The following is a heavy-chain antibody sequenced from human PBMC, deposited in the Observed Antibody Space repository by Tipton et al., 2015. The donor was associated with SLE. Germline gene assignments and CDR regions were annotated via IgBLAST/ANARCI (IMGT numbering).Heavy chain of an antibody. J-gene: IGHJ3*02. CDR2: FYSTGCT. CDR1: GGSINCYY. D-gene: IGHD1-14*01. CDR3: ARQPSNTATFDI. Sequence: TLSLTCTVSGGSINCYYWSWIRQPSGKGLEWIGSFYSTGCTNYNPSLTSRVTISVDASKNQFSLKVTSVTSADTALYYCARQPSNTATFDIWGQGTLVTVSS. V-gene: IGHV4-4*07.